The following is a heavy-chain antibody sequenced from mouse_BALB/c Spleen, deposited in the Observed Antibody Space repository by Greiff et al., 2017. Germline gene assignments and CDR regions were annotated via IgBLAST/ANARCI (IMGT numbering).Heavy chain of an antibody. CDR1: GFNIKDTY. CDR3: ARGQPFYAMDY. J-gene: IGHJ4*01. V-gene: IGHV14-3*02. CDR2: IDPANGNT. Sequence: EVKLQQSGAELVKPGASVKLSCTASGFNIKDTYMHWVKQRPEQGLEWIGRIDPANGNTKYDPKFQGKATITADTSSNTAYLQLSSLTSEDTAVYYCARGQPFYAMDYWGQGTSVTVSS. D-gene: IGHD6-1*01.